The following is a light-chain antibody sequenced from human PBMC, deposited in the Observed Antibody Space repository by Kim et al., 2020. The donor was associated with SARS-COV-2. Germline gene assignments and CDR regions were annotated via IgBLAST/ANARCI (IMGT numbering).Light chain of an antibody. Sequence: QSVLTQPPSVSAAPGQRVTISCSGTSSNIGNNYVSWYQQLPGTAPKLLIYANDKRSSGIPDRCSGSKSGASATLVISGLQTGDDADYYCGTWDSSLSGVLGGGTQLTVL. CDR3: GTWDSSLSGV. CDR2: AND. CDR1: SSNIGNNY. V-gene: IGLV1-51*01. J-gene: IGLJ7*01.